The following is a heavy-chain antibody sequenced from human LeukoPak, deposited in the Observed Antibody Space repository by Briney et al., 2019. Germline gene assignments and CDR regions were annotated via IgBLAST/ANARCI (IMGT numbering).Heavy chain of an antibody. CDR2: IYYSGST. V-gene: IGHV4-30-4*01. Sequence: SETLPLTCTVSGGSISSGDYYWSWIRQPPGKGLEWIGYIYYSGSTYYNPSLKSRVTISVDTSKNQFSLKLSSVTAADTAVYYCASVVGATLDYWGQGTLVTVSS. CDR3: ASVVGATLDY. J-gene: IGHJ4*02. D-gene: IGHD1-26*01. CDR1: GGSISSGDYY.